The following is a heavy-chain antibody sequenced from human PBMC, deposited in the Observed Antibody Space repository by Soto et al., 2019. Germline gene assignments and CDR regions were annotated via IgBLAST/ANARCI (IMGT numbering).Heavy chain of an antibody. CDR2: IKQDGSEK. V-gene: IGHV3-7*03. J-gene: IGHJ6*02. CDR1: GXTFSSYG. Sequence: GSLRLSCAASGXTFSSYGITWVRQAPGRGLELVANIKQDGSEKYYVDSVKGRFTISRYNAKNSLYLQMNTLRDEDTAVYYCARGSWGLDVWGQGTTVTVSS. D-gene: IGHD6-6*01. CDR3: ARGSWGLDV.